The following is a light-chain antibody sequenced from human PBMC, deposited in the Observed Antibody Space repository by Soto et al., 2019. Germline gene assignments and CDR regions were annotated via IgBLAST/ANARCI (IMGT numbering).Light chain of an antibody. Sequence: EIVLTQSPGSLSLSPREIATLSCRASQSVSSNHLAWYQQKPCQAPRLLIYGTSRRAAGIPDRFSGSGSGTYFTLTSSRLEPEDFAVYYCQQYGGSTYTFGQGTKVEIK. CDR2: GTS. V-gene: IGKV3-20*01. J-gene: IGKJ2*01. CDR1: QSVSSNH. CDR3: QQYGGSTYT.